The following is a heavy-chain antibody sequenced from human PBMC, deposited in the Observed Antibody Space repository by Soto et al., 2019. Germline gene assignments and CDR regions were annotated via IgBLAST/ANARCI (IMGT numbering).Heavy chain of an antibody. CDR3: AKERATTTAFDY. CDR1: GFTFISDG. Sequence: GGSLRLSCAASGFTFISDGMSWVRQAPGKGLEWVSLITDNGGSTYYADSVKGRFTISRDNTKNTLFLQMNSLRAEDTAVYYCAKERATTTAFDYWGQGALVTVSS. CDR2: ITDNGGST. V-gene: IGHV3-23*01. J-gene: IGHJ4*02. D-gene: IGHD4-17*01.